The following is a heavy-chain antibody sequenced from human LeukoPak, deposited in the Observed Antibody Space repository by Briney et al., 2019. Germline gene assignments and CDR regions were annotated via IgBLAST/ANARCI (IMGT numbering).Heavy chain of an antibody. J-gene: IGHJ4*02. V-gene: IGHV4-34*01. Sequence: PSETLSLTCAVYGGSFSAYHWSWIRQPPGKGLEWIGEINHSGSTNYNPSLKSRVTISLDTSKNQFSLKLTSVTAADTAVYYCARIRGYDFRGDWGQGALVTVSS. CDR1: GGSFSAYH. D-gene: IGHD5-12*01. CDR2: INHSGST. CDR3: ARIRGYDFRGD.